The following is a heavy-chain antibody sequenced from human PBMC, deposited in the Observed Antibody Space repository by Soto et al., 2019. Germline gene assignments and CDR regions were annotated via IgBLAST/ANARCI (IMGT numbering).Heavy chain of an antibody. CDR3: ARTAEGYCSSTSCCWSRNNWFDP. CDR1: GYTFTSYG. Sequence: ASVKVSCKASGYTFTSYGISWVRQAPGQGLEWMGWISAYNGNTNYAQKLQGRVTMTTDTSTSTAYMELRSLRSDDTAVYYCARTAEGYCSSTSCCWSRNNWFDPWGQGPLVTVSS. V-gene: IGHV1-18*01. J-gene: IGHJ5*02. D-gene: IGHD2-2*01. CDR2: ISAYNGNT.